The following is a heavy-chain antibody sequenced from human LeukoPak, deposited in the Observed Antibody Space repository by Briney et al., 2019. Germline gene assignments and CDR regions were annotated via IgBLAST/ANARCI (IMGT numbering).Heavy chain of an antibody. V-gene: IGHV3-49*03. CDR2: IRSKAYGGTT. Sequence: GGSLRLSCTASGFTFGDYAMSWFRQAPGKGLEWVGFIRSKAYGGTTEYAASVKGRFTISRDDSKSIAYLQMNSLKTEDTAVYYCTRDEGSSGSCFDYWGQGTLVTVSS. CDR1: GFTFGDYA. J-gene: IGHJ4*02. CDR3: TRDEGSSGSCFDY. D-gene: IGHD2-15*01.